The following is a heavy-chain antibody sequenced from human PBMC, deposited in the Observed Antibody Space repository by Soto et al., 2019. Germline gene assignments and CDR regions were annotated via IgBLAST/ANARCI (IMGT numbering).Heavy chain of an antibody. J-gene: IGHJ5*02. CDR1: GGSISSGGYY. CDR2: IYYSGST. D-gene: IGHD2-21*02. CDR3: ARPRGGDGLSWFDP. Sequence: SETLSLTCTVSGGSISSGGYYWSLIRQHPGKGLEWIGYIYYSGSTYYNPSLKSRVTISVDTSKNQFSLKLSSVTAADTAVYYCARPRGGDGLSWFDPWGQGTLVTVSS. V-gene: IGHV4-31*03.